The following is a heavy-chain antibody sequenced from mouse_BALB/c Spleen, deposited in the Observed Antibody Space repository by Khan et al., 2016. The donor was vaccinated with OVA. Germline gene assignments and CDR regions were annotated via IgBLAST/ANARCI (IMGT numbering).Heavy chain of an antibody. J-gene: IGHJ3*01. Sequence: EVQLQESGAELVRPGALVKLSCKASGFNIKDYYIHWVKQRPEQGLEWIGWIDPENGETVYDPKFQGKAIITADTSSNTAYLHLSSLTSEDTAVYYLARSGYSAWFAYWGQGALVTVSS. CDR3: ARSGYSAWFAY. CDR1: GFNIKDYY. V-gene: IGHV14-1*02. CDR2: IDPENGET.